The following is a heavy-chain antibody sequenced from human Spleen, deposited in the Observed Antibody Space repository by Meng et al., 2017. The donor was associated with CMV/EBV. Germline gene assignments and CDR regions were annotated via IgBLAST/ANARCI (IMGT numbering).Heavy chain of an antibody. D-gene: IGHD3-3*01. Sequence: GESLKISCAASGFTFSSYWMSWVRQAPGKGLEWVANIKQDGSEKYYVDSVKGRFTISRDNAKNSLYLQMNSLRAEDTAVYYCAKDMAVTIFGVVSPPGGMDVWGQGTTVTVSS. CDR2: IKQDGSEK. V-gene: IGHV3-7*03. CDR3: AKDMAVTIFGVVSPPGGMDV. CDR1: GFTFSSYW. J-gene: IGHJ6*02.